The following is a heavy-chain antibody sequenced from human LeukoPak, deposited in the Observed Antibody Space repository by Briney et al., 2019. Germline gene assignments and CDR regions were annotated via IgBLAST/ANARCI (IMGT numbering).Heavy chain of an antibody. D-gene: IGHD4-17*01. CDR1: GLTFSNYA. CDR2: ITGRGGT. J-gene: IGHJ3*01. Sequence: EGSLRLSCAACGLTFSNYAMTWVRQAPGKGLEWITSITGRGGTSYTDSVKGRFTVYRDNSKNTLYLQMNSLRVGDTALYYCAKDLNGDYVGAFDSWGQGTMVTVSS. V-gene: IGHV3-23*01. CDR3: AKDLNGDYVGAFDS.